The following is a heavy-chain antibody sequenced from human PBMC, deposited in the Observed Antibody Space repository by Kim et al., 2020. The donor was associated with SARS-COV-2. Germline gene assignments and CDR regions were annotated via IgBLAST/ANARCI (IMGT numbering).Heavy chain of an antibody. CDR2: LSGGGGST. D-gene: IGHD1-26*01. V-gene: IGHV3-23*01. CDR3: ARVGSGPNVGRDYFGS. J-gene: IGHJ4*02. CDR1: GFTFSAYA. Sequence: GGSLRLSCAASGFTFSAYAMSWFRQAPGKGLEWVASLSGGGGSTYYADSVKGRFTISRDNSENMLFLQMSTLRAEDTAIYYCARVGSGPNVGRDYFGSWGQGTLVTVSP.